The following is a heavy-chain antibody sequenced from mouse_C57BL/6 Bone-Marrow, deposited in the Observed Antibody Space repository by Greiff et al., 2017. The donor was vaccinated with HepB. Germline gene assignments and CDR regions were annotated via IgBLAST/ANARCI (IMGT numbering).Heavy chain of an antibody. J-gene: IGHJ3*01. CDR2: INPNNGGT. CDR3: ARGDYYGSSPFAY. CDR1: GYTFTDYN. D-gene: IGHD1-1*01. V-gene: IGHV1-18*01. Sequence: EVQLQQSGPELVKPGASVKIPCKASGYTFTDYNMDWVKQSHGKSLEWIGDINPNNGGTIYNQKFKGKATLTVDKSSRAAYMELRSLTSEDTAVYYCARGDYYGSSPFAYWGQGTLVTVSA.